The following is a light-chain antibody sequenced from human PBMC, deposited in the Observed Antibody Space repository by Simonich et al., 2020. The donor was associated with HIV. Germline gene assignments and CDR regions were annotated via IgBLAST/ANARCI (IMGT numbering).Light chain of an antibody. CDR1: QSISSW. J-gene: IGKJ2*01. Sequence: DIQMTQSPSTLPASVGERVTITCRASQSISSWLAWYQQKPGKAPKLLIYKASSLESGVPSRFSGSRSGTEFTLTISSLQPDDFATYYCQQYNSYSYTFGQGTKLEIK. CDR3: QQYNSYSYT. CDR2: KAS. V-gene: IGKV1-5*03.